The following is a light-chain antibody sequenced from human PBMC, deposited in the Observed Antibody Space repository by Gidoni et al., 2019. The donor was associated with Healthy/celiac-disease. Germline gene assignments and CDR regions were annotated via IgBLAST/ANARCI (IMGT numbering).Light chain of an antibody. J-gene: IGKJ2*02. CDR3: QQYNSSGT. V-gene: IGKV1-5*03. CDR2: KAS. Sequence: DIQMTQSPSTLSASVGDRVTITCRASQSISSWLAWYPQKPGKAPKLLIYKASSLESGVPSRFSGSGSGTEFTLTISSLQPDDFATYYCQQYNSSGTFGQGTKLEIK. CDR1: QSISSW.